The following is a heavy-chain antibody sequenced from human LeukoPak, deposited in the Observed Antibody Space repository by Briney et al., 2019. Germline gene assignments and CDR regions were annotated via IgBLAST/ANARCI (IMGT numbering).Heavy chain of an antibody. D-gene: IGHD1-26*01. J-gene: IGHJ6*02. CDR1: GYTFTSYY. CDR3: ASLVYSGSYYYGMDV. V-gene: IGHV1-46*01. Sequence: ASVKVSYKASGYTFTSYYMHWVRQASAQGLELMGIINPSGGSTSYAQKFSGRVTMTSDTATSKVYMELSSLRPEDPDVYYCASLVYSGSYYYGMDVWGQGTTVTVSS. CDR2: INPSGGST.